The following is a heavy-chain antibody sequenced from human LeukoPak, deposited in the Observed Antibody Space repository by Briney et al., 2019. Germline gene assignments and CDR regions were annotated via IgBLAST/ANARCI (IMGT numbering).Heavy chain of an antibody. CDR1: GFRFNTTW. CDR3: ATAAYYYDRSGYQTDY. D-gene: IGHD3-22*01. J-gene: IGHJ4*02. CDR2: IKSKTDGGTT. V-gene: IGHV3-15*01. Sequence: GGSLRLSCAAAGFRFNTTWMNWARQAPGKGREWVGRIKSKTDGGTTDYSAPVKGRFTISREDSQNALYLQMNSLKTEYRAVYYCATAAYYYDRSGYQTDYWGQGTLVTVSS.